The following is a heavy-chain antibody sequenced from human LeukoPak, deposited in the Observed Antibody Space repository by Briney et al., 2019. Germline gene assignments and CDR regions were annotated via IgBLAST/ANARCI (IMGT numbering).Heavy chain of an antibody. Sequence: QPGGSLRLSCAASGFTFSRHWMGWVRQAPGKGLEWVASIKQDGSQYYVDSVKGRFFISRDNAKNSVSLQMNSLRVEDTAVYYCARGPDFGDRLVYFDYWGQGTLVTVS. CDR3: ARGPDFGDRLVYFDY. CDR1: GFTFSRHW. CDR2: IKQDGSQ. D-gene: IGHD4-17*01. V-gene: IGHV3-7*01. J-gene: IGHJ4*02.